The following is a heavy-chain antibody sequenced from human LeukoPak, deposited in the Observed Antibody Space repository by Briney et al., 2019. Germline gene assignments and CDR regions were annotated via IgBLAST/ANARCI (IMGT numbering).Heavy chain of an antibody. CDR2: IYYSGSI. D-gene: IGHD3-9*01. CDR3: ARRRTYDILTGYPQYYFDY. J-gene: IGHJ4*02. Sequence: SETLSLTCTVSGGSISRYHWSWIRQPPGKGLEWLGYIYYSGSINYNPSLKSRVTISVDTSKNQVSLKVTSVTAADTALYYCARRRTYDILTGYPQYYFDYWGQGALVTVSS. V-gene: IGHV4-59*08. CDR1: GGSISRYH.